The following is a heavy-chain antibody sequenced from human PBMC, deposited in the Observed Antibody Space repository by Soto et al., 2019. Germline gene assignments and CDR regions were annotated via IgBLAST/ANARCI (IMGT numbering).Heavy chain of an antibody. CDR3: ARDSSGRQYYYYGMDV. CDR1: GGSISSNSHY. D-gene: IGHD6-19*01. CDR2: IYYSGNT. J-gene: IGHJ6*02. V-gene: IGHV4-31*03. Sequence: LSLTCTVSGGSISSNSHYWTWIRQHPGKGLEWIGYIYYSGNTYYNPSLKSRVAMSVDTSKNQFSLKLSSVTAADTAVYYCARDSSGRQYYYYGMDVWGQGTTVTVSS.